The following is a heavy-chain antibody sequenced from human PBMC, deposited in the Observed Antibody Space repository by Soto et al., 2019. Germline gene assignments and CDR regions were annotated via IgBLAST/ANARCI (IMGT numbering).Heavy chain of an antibody. CDR1: GGSISSSSYY. J-gene: IGHJ4*02. CDR3: ARPIVGAMGYFDY. D-gene: IGHD1-26*01. Sequence: QLQLQESGPGLVKPSETLSLTCTVSGGSISSSSYYWGWIRQPPGKGLEWIGSIYYSGSTYYNPSLKSRVTISVDTSKNQFSLKLSSVTAADTAVYYCARPIVGAMGYFDYWGQGTLVTVSS. V-gene: IGHV4-39*01. CDR2: IYYSGST.